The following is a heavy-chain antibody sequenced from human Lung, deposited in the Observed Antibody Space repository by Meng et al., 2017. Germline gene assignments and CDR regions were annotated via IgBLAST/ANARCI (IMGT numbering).Heavy chain of an antibody. CDR3: AREQQWLVQDFDS. V-gene: IGHV1-2*06. Sequence: QVQLVQSGAEMKKPGASVKVSCTASGYTFTDYYIHWVRQAPGQGLEWMGRINPNSGGADYAQKFQGRVTMTRDKSISTAYMELTRLRSDDTAVYYCAREQQWLVQDFDSWGQGTLVTVSS. CDR1: GYTFTDYY. CDR2: INPNSGGA. D-gene: IGHD6-19*01. J-gene: IGHJ4*02.